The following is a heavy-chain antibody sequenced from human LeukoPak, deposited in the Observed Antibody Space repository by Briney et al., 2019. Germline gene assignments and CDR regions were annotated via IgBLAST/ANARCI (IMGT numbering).Heavy chain of an antibody. CDR3: ARFYSNRPSWSWFDP. D-gene: IGHD4-11*01. J-gene: IGHJ5*02. V-gene: IGHV4-39*07. Sequence: RASETLSLTCTVSGGSISSSSYYWGWIRQPPGKGLEWIGSIYYSGSTYYNPSLKSRVTISVDTSKNQFSLKLSSVTAADTAVYYCARFYSNRPSWSWFDPWGQGTLVTVSS. CDR1: GGSISSSSYY. CDR2: IYYSGST.